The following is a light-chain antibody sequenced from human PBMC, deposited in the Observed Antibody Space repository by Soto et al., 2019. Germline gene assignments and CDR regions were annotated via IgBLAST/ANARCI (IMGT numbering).Light chain of an antibody. CDR2: DAS. CDR1: QSVRSY. J-gene: IGKJ4*01. V-gene: IGKV3-11*01. CDR3: QQRSNWPFT. Sequence: EIVLTQSPATLYLSPGERATLSCGASQSVRSYLAWYQQKPGQAPRLLIYDASNRATGIPARFSGSGSGTDFTLSISSLEPEDFAVYYCQQRSNWPFTFGGGTKVEIK.